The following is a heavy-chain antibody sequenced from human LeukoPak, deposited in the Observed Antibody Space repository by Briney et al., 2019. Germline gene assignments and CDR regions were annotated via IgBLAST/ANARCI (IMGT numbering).Heavy chain of an antibody. Sequence: PSETLSLTCTVSGGSISSGGYYWSWIRQHPGKGLEWIGYIYYSGSTYYNPSLKSRVTISLDTSTNQFSLRLSSVTAADTAVYYCAGRDDHGRYFDYWGQGTLVTVSS. CDR2: IYYSGST. CDR1: GGSISSGGYY. J-gene: IGHJ4*02. CDR3: AGRDDHGRYFDY. V-gene: IGHV4-31*03. D-gene: IGHD1-14*01.